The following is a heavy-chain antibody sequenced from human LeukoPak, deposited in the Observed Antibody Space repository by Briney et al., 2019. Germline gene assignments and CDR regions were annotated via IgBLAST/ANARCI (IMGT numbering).Heavy chain of an antibody. CDR3: ARGLPDYDFWSGYYPGWGAFDI. V-gene: IGHV1-2*04. CDR1: GYTFTGYY. D-gene: IGHD3-3*01. Sequence: ASVKVSCKPSGYTFTGYYMHWVRQAPGQELEWMGWINPNSGGTNYAQKFQGWVTMTRDTSISTAYMELSRLRSDDTAVYYCARGLPDYDFWSGYYPGWGAFDIWGQGTMVTVSS. CDR2: INPNSGGT. J-gene: IGHJ3*02.